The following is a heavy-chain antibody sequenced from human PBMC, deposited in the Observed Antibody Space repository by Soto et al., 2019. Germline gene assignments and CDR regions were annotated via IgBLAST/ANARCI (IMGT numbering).Heavy chain of an antibody. D-gene: IGHD1-1*01. CDR1: GGSISSGGYY. Sequence: SETLSLTCTVSGGSISSGGYYWSWIRQHPGKGLEWIGYIYYSGSTYYNPSLKSRVTISVDTSKNQFSLKLSSVTAADTAVYYCARGYRSLYYFDYWGQGTLVTVSS. V-gene: IGHV4-31*03. CDR3: ARGYRSLYYFDY. CDR2: IYYSGST. J-gene: IGHJ4*02.